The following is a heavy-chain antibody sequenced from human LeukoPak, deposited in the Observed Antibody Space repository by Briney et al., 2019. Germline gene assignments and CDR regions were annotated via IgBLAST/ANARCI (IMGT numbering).Heavy chain of an antibody. CDR2: ISAYNGNT. CDR3: ARERRFRTPGLVWFDP. D-gene: IGHD2-2*01. Sequence: GASVKVSCKASGYTFTSYGISWVRQAPGQGLEWMGWISAYNGNTNYAQKLQGRVTMTTDTSTSTAYMELRSLRSDDTAVYYCARERRFRTPGLVWFDPWGQRTLVTVSS. J-gene: IGHJ5*02. CDR1: GYTFTSYG. V-gene: IGHV1-18*01.